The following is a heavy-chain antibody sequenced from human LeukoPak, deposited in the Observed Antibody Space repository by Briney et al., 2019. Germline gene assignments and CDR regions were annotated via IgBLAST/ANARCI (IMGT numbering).Heavy chain of an antibody. Sequence: PGRSLRLSCEAYGFSLNSYWMHWVRQAPGEGAVWVSRISVDGRSTAYADSVKGRFTISRDNAKNTLYLGMNSLRADDTAVYYCAREGYSTGWYFFDNWGRGTRVTVSS. CDR2: ISVDGRST. V-gene: IGHV3-74*03. CDR3: AREGYSTGWYFFDN. J-gene: IGHJ4*02. D-gene: IGHD6-13*01. CDR1: GFSLNSYW.